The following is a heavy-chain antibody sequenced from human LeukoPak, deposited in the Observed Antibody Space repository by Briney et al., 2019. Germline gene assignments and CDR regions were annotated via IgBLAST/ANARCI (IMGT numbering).Heavy chain of an antibody. J-gene: IGHJ4*02. CDR3: ARAYCGGDCSAQNFDY. CDR1: GGSISSYY. V-gene: IGHV4-59*01. CDR2: IYYSGST. D-gene: IGHD2-21*02. Sequence: PSETLSLTCTVSGGSISSYYWSWIRQPPGKGLEWIGYIYYSGSTNYNPSLKSRVTISVDTSKNQFSLKLSSVTAADTAVYYCARAYCGGDCSAQNFDYWGQGTLVTVSS.